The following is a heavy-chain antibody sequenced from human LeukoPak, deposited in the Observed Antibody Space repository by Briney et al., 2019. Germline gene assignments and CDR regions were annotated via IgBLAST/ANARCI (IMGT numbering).Heavy chain of an antibody. CDR3: AIDRIAVAGRKYYYYMDV. D-gene: IGHD6-19*01. J-gene: IGHJ6*03. CDR2: IIPSLGTA. Sequence: ASVKVSCKASGGPFINYAISWVRQAPGQGLEWMGGIIPSLGTATYAQKFKGRVTITADKSTSTAYMELSSLRSEDTAVYYCAIDRIAVAGRKYYYYMDVWGKGTTVTVSS. V-gene: IGHV1-69*06. CDR1: GGPFINYA.